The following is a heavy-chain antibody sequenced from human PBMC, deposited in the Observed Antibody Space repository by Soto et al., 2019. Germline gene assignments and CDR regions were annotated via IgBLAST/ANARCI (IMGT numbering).Heavy chain of an antibody. CDR2: IWYDGSNK. J-gene: IGHJ4*02. CDR1: GFTFSSYG. V-gene: IGHV3-33*01. Sequence: QVQLVESGGGVVQPGRSLRLSCAASGFTFSSYGMRWVRQAPGKGLEWVAVIWYDGSNKYYADSVKGRFTISRDNSKNTLYLQMNSLRAEDTAVYYCARDLPGIAVAGPTIDYWGQGTLVTVSS. CDR3: ARDLPGIAVAGPTIDY. D-gene: IGHD6-19*01.